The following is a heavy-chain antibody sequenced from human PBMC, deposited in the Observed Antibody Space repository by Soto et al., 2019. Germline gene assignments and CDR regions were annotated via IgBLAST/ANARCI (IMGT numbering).Heavy chain of an antibody. D-gene: IGHD3-16*01. CDR1: GFTFSSYA. V-gene: IGHV3-23*01. CDR2: ISGSGGST. Sequence: GGSLRLSCAASGFTFSSYAMSWVRQAPGKGLEWVSAISGSGGSTYYADSVKGRFTISRDNSKNTLYLQMNSLRAEDTAVYYCAKGGGRRAETTADGYYYYYYMDVWGKGTTVTVSS. J-gene: IGHJ6*03. CDR3: AKGGGRRAETTADGYYYYYYMDV.